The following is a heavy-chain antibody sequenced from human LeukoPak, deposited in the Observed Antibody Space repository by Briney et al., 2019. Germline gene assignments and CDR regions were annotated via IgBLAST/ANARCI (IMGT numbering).Heavy chain of an antibody. J-gene: IGHJ4*02. CDR1: GGSISGYY. CDR2: ISSSGNT. V-gene: IGHV4-4*07. CDR3: ARGPYSSGWYSVDY. Sequence: PSETLSLTCTVSGGSISGYYGSWIRQPAGKGLEWIGRISSSGNTNYNSSLKSRVTMSVDTSKNQFSLKLSSVPAADTAVYYCARGPYSSGWYSVDYWGQGTLVTVSS. D-gene: IGHD6-19*01.